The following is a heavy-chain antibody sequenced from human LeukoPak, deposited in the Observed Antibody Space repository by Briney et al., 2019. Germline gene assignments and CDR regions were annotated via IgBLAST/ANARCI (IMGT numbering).Heavy chain of an antibody. D-gene: IGHD5-24*01. Sequence: GRSLRLSCAASGFTFSSYAMHWVRQAPGKGLECVAVISYDGSNKYYADSVKGRFTISRDNSKNTLYLQMNSLRAEDTAVYYCARESRDGYNCGFDYWGQGTLVTVSS. CDR2: ISYDGSNK. CDR1: GFTFSSYA. J-gene: IGHJ4*02. V-gene: IGHV3-30*04. CDR3: ARESRDGYNCGFDY.